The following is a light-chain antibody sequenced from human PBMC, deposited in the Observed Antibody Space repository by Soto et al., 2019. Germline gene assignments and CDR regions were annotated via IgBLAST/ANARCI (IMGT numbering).Light chain of an antibody. CDR2: AAS. V-gene: IGKV1-9*01. CDR3: QQLIGYPLT. CDR1: QGISTS. Sequence: IQLTQSPSFLSASVGDRVTITCRASQGISTSLAWYQQKPGQAPKVLIYAASTLQSGVPSRFSGSGSGTEFTLTISSLQPEDFATYYCQQLIGYPLTLGPGTKVDIK. J-gene: IGKJ3*01.